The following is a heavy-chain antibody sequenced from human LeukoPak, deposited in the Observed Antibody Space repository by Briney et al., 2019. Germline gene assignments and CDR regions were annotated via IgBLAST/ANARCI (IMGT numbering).Heavy chain of an antibody. D-gene: IGHD3-22*01. J-gene: IGHJ4*02. CDR3: ARLLYYYDSSIYQRYFDY. CDR1: GFTFSSYG. Sequence: PGGSLRLSCAASGFTFSSYGMHWVRQAPGKGLEWVAVISSDGSNKYYADSVKGRFTISRDNSQNTLYLQMNSLRPEDTAVYYCARLLYYYDSSIYQRYFDYWGQGTLVTVSS. CDR2: ISSDGSNK. V-gene: IGHV3-30*03.